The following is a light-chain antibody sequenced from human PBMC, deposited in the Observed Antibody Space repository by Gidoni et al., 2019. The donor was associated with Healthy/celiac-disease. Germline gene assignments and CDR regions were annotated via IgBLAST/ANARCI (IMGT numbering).Light chain of an antibody. CDR1: SSNIGSNT. V-gene: IGLV1-44*01. CDR3: AAWDDSLIGPQ. CDR2: SNN. Sequence: QSVLPQPPSASGTPGQRVTLSCSGSSSNIGSNTVNWYQQLPGTAPKLLIYSNNQRPSGVPDRFSGSKSGTSASLVISGLQSEDEADYYCAAWDDSLIGPQFGGGTKLTVL. J-gene: IGLJ3*02.